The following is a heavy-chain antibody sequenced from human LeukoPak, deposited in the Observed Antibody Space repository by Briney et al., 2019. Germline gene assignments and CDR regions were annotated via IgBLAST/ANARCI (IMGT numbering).Heavy chain of an antibody. CDR2: ISSGGSTI. CDR3: ARDLLLWFGETGYYGMDV. Sequence: KSGGSLRLSCAASGFTFSDYYMSWIRQAPGKGLEWVSYISSGGSTIYYADSVKGRFTISRDNAKNSLYLQMNSLRAEDTAVYYCARDLLLWFGETGYYGMDVWGQGTTVTVSS. D-gene: IGHD3-10*01. V-gene: IGHV3-11*01. J-gene: IGHJ6*02. CDR1: GFTFSDYY.